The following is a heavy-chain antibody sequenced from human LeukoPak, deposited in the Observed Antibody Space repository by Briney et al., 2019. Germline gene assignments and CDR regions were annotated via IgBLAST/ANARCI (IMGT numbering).Heavy chain of an antibody. CDR2: IYYSGSA. D-gene: IGHD3-3*01. CDR1: GGSISSSSYY. Sequence: PSETLSLTCTVSGGSISSSSYYWGWIRQPPGKGLEWIGSIYYSGSAYYNPSLKSRVTISVDTSKNQFSLKLSSVTAADTAVYYCARGFGFWSGYYRHFDYWGQGTLVTVSS. J-gene: IGHJ4*02. V-gene: IGHV4-39*01. CDR3: ARGFGFWSGYYRHFDY.